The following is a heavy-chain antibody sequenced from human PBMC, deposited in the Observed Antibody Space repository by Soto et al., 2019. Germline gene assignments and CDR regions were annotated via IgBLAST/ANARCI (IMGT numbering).Heavy chain of an antibody. J-gene: IGHJ5*02. Sequence: PSETLSLTCTVSGGSISSGDYYWSWIRQPPGKGLEWIGYIYYSGSTYYNPSLRSRVTISVDTSKNQFSLKLSSVTAADTAVYYCARGLRFFGWFDPWGQGTLVTVSS. CDR1: GGSISSGDYY. V-gene: IGHV4-30-4*01. CDR3: ARGLRFFGWFDP. D-gene: IGHD3-3*01. CDR2: IYYSGST.